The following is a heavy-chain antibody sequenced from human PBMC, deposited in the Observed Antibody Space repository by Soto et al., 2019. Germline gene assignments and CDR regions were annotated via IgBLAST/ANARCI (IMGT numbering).Heavy chain of an antibody. J-gene: IGHJ6*02. D-gene: IGHD3-3*01. V-gene: IGHV3-23*01. CDR2: ISGSGGST. Sequence: GGSLRLSCAASGFTFSSYAMSWVRQAPGKGLEWVSAISGSGGSTYYADSVKGRFTISRDNSKNTLYLQMNSLRAEDTAVYYCAKDKIGYDFWSGYYSPGMDVWGQGTTVTVSS. CDR3: AKDKIGYDFWSGYYSPGMDV. CDR1: GFTFSSYA.